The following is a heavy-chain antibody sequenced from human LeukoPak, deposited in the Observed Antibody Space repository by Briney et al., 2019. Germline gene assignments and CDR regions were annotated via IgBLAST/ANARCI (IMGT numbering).Heavy chain of an antibody. CDR1: GFTFSSYA. CDR2: ISYDGSNK. J-gene: IGHJ4*02. CDR3: ARAVTDDFWSCLSLAC. Sequence: PVRPLRLSCAASGFTFSSYAMHCVRPAPGKGLEWVAVISYDGSNKYYADCVKGRFTISRDNSKNTLYLQMNSLRAEDTAGYYCARAVTDDFWSCLSLACWGQGTLVTVSS. D-gene: IGHD3-3*01. V-gene: IGHV3-30*01.